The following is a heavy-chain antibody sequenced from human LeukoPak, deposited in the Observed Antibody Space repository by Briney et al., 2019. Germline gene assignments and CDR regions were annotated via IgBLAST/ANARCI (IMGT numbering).Heavy chain of an antibody. CDR1: GGSISSSSYY. CDR2: IDYSGSP. V-gene: IGHV4-39*01. D-gene: IGHD3-3*01. Sequence: SETLSLTCTVSGGSISSSSYYWGWLRQPPGKGLEWIGCIDYSGSPYYHPSLKSRVTISVDTSKNQFSLKLSSVTAADTTGYYCARQGGYDFWMGYSRRNYYHYMDVWGKGTTVTVSS. J-gene: IGHJ6*03. CDR3: ARQGGYDFWMGYSRRNYYHYMDV.